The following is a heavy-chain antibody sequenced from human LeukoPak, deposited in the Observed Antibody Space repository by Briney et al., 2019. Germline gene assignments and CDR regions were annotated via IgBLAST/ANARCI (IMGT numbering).Heavy chain of an antibody. CDR2: LYSGGST. J-gene: IGHJ4*02. CDR3: ARGLYGPDPDY. CDR1: GFTVSSNY. V-gene: IGHV3-53*01. D-gene: IGHD4-17*01. Sequence: GGSLRLSCAASGFTVSSNYMSWVRQAPGKGLECVSVLYSGGSTYYADSVKGRFTISRDNSKNTLYLQMNSLRAEDTAVYYCARGLYGPDPDYWGQGTLVTVSS.